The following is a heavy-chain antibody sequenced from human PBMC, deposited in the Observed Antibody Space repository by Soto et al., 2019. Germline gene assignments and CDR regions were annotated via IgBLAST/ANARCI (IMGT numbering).Heavy chain of an antibody. J-gene: IGHJ6*02. CDR2: IWSDGSNK. Sequence: QVQLVESGGGVVQPGRSLRLSCAASGFTFSNYGMHWVRQAPGKGLEWVAVIWSDGSNKYYADSVKGRFTISRDNSNNTLYLQKNSLRVEDTAVYYCVGDKEYCSGGTCYPVVYGMDVWGQGTTVTVSS. V-gene: IGHV3-33*01. CDR1: GFTFSNYG. CDR3: VGDKEYCSGGTCYPVVYGMDV. D-gene: IGHD2-15*01.